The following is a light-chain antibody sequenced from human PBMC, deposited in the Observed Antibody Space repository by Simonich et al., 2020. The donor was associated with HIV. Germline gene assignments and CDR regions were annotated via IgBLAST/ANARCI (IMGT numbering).Light chain of an antibody. J-gene: IGLJ3*02. V-gene: IGLV3-19*01. CDR3: NSRDRSGNIWV. CDR2: VKT. Sequence: SSELTQDPVVSVALGHTVRITCRGYSLKKYFTNLYQQKPGQAPVLVIYVKTNRPSGIPDRSSGSSSQNTASASLTITGAQAEDEADYYCNSRDRSGNIWVFGGGTKLTVL. CDR1: SLKKYF.